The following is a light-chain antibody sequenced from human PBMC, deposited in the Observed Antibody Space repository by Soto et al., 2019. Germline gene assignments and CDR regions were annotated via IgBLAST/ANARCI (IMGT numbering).Light chain of an antibody. CDR3: QQYGSSPLT. Sequence: ETVLTQSPGTLSLSPGERATLSCRASQSVSSTYLAWYQQQVGQAPRLLVYGASSRATGIPDRFSGSGSGTDFTLTINKLEPEDFAVYYCQQYGSSPLTFGGGTKVEIK. J-gene: IGKJ4*01. CDR2: GAS. CDR1: QSVSSTY. V-gene: IGKV3-20*01.